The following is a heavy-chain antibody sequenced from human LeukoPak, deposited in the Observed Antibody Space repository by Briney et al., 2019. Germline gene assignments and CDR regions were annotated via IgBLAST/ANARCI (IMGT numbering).Heavy chain of an antibody. CDR2: INPNSGGT. J-gene: IGHJ4*02. CDR1: GYTFTVYY. V-gene: IGHV1-2*02. CDR3: AREGAGDGYNFGFDY. Sequence: ASVKVSCKASGYTFTVYYMHCVRQAPGQGLEWMGWINPNSGGTNYAQKFQGRVTMTRDTSISTAFIELSRLRSDDTAVYYCAREGAGDGYNFGFDYWGQGTLVTVSS. D-gene: IGHD5-24*01.